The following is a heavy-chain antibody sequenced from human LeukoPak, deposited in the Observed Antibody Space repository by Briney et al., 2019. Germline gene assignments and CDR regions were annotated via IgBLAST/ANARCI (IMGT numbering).Heavy chain of an antibody. CDR1: GFTFSSYW. J-gene: IGHJ5*02. CDR3: ARGYGDWFDP. V-gene: IGHV3-74*01. D-gene: IGHD3-10*01. CDR2: LNSDGSST. Sequence: PGGSLRLSCAASGFTFSSYWMHWVRQAPGKGLVWVSRLNSDGSSTFYADPVKGRFSISRDNAKNTLYLQMNSLRAEDTAVYYCARGYGDWFDPWGQGTLVTVSS.